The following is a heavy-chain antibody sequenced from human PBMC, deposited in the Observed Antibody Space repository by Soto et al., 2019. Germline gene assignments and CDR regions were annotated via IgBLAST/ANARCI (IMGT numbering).Heavy chain of an antibody. J-gene: IGHJ5*02. V-gene: IGHV4-59*08. D-gene: IGHD3-22*01. CDR1: GVSIDSYY. Sequence: QVQLQESGPGLVKPSETLSLTCTVSGVSIDSYYWTWLRQPPGQGLEWIGYVYYTGTTTYSPSLKSRFTISVDSSMHQISLKMSAVTAADTAFYYCARLGGYYQSLDTWGQGTLVTVSS. CDR2: VYYTGTT. CDR3: ARLGGYYQSLDT.